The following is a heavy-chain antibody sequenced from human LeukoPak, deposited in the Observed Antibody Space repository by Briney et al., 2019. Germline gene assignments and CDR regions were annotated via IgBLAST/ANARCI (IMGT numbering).Heavy chain of an antibody. CDR2: ISTYNDNT. D-gene: IGHD5-24*01. J-gene: IGHJ4*02. V-gene: IGHV1-18*01. Sequence: ASVKVSCKASGCTFTSHGISWVRQAPGQGLEWVGRISTYNDNTKYAQKFQGRVTLTTDQSTSTAYMELRGLRSDDTAVYYCARDSLDGYNYLDYWGQGTLVTVSS. CDR1: GCTFTSHG. CDR3: ARDSLDGYNYLDY.